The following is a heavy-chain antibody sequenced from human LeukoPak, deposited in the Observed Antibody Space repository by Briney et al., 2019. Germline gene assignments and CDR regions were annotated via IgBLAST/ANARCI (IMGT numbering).Heavy chain of an antibody. J-gene: IGHJ4*02. Sequence: GGSLRLSCAASGFTSSSYAMHWVRQAPGKGLEWVAVISYDGSNKYYADSVKGRFTISRDNSKNTLYLQMNSLRAEDTAVYYCARDRGLYSGYDLSYFDYWGQGTLVTVSS. D-gene: IGHD5-12*01. V-gene: IGHV3-30-3*01. CDR3: ARDRGLYSGYDLSYFDY. CDR1: GFTSSSYA. CDR2: ISYDGSNK.